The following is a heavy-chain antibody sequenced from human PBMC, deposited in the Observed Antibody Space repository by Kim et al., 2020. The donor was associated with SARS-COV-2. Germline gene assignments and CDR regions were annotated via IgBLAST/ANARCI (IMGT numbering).Heavy chain of an antibody. CDR3: ARLSLSEDY. CDR1: GGSISSSSYY. J-gene: IGHJ4*02. Sequence: SETLSLTCTVSGGSISSSSYYWGWIRQPPGKGLEWIGSIYYSGSTYYNPSLKSRVTISVDTSKNQFSLKLSSVTAADTAVYYCARLSLSEDYWGQGTLVTVSS. D-gene: IGHD3-16*02. V-gene: IGHV4-39*01. CDR2: IYYSGST.